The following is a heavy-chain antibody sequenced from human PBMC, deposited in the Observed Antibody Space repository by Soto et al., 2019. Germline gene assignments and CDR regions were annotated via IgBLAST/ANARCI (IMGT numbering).Heavy chain of an antibody. Sequence: QVQLVESGGAVVQPGRSLRLSCAVSGFTPRNYAMHWVRQAPGKGLEWVALISQNESDKPSPDSVKGRFTTSRDSYTNTLYLQMNSLRPEDTAVYYCARDVYYDGSGYRLSVIDYWGQGTLVVVSS. J-gene: IGHJ4*02. CDR2: ISQNESDK. V-gene: IGHV3-30-3*01. CDR1: GFTPRNYA. CDR3: ARDVYYDGSGYRLSVIDY. D-gene: IGHD3-22*01.